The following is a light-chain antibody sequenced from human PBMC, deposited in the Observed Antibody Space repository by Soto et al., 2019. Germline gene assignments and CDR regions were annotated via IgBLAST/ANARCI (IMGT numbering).Light chain of an antibody. CDR3: QQLNTYPLT. J-gene: IGKJ4*01. Sequence: IQITQSPSSLSASLGYRVTLTCRASQGIRNDLGWYQQKPGKAPKLLIYAASTLQSGVPSRFSGSGSGTDFTLTISSLQPEDFATYYCQQLNTYPLTFGGGTKVDIK. V-gene: IGKV1-17*01. CDR2: AAS. CDR1: QGIRND.